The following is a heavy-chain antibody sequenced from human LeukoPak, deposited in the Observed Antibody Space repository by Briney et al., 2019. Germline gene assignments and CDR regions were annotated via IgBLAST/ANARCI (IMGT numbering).Heavy chain of an antibody. J-gene: IGHJ4*02. D-gene: IGHD3-22*01. CDR3: CSVRDSSAYYHSGVDY. CDR1: GFTFGDYA. V-gene: IGHV3-49*04. CDR2: IRSKAYRGTA. Sequence: GGSLRLSCTTSGFTFGDYAMSWVRQAPGKGLEWVGSIRSKAYRGTAQYAASVKGRFTISRDDSKSITYLQTNSLETEDTAVYYCCSVRDSSAYYHSGVDYWGQGTLVTVSS.